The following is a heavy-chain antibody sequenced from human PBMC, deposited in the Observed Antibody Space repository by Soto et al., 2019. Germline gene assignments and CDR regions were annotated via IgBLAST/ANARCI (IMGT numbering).Heavy chain of an antibody. D-gene: IGHD2-21*02. CDR1: GFTFSNYG. CDR3: AKDFDCGGDCNSFYFDY. V-gene: IGHV3-30*18. CDR2: ISYGASNK. J-gene: IGHJ4*02. Sequence: GGSLRLSCAVFGFTFSNYGMHWVRQAPGKGLEWVAVISYGASNKYYADSVKGRFTISRDNSKNTLYLQMNGLRAEDTAMYYCAKDFDCGGDCNSFYFDYWGQGTLVTVSS.